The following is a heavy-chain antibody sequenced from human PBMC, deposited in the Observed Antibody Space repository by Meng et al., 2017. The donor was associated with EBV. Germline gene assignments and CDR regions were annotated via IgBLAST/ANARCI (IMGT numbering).Heavy chain of an antibody. CDR1: GYAFTSYI. V-gene: IGHV1-3*01. Sequence: QAQLVQSGAGVKNPGASVKVSCKASGYAFTSYILHWVRQAPGQRLEWMGWINVGVGYTKYSQKFQGRVTISSDTSATTGYMELSSLRSEDTAVYYCVRGPPVGVPGPGDYWGQGTLVTVSS. CDR2: INVGVGYT. CDR3: VRGPPVGVPGPGDY. D-gene: IGHD2-21*01. J-gene: IGHJ4*02.